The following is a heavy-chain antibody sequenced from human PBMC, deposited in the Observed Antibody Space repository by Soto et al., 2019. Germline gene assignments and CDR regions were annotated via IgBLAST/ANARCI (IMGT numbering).Heavy chain of an antibody. D-gene: IGHD1-1*01. CDR2: INPSGGST. J-gene: IGHJ4*02. CDR1: GYTFTSYY. Sequence: ASVKVSCKASGYTFTSYYMHWVRQAPGQGLEWMGIINPSGGSTSYAQKFQGRVTMTRDTSTSTVYMELSSLRSEDTAVYYCARDYLEPWPSYYFDYWGQGNLVTVSS. V-gene: IGHV1-46*01. CDR3: ARDYLEPWPSYYFDY.